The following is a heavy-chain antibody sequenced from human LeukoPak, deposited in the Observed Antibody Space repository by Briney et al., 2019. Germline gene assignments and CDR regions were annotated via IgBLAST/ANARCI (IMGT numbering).Heavy chain of an antibody. CDR3: ARAGSFWHYVY. D-gene: IGHD1-7*01. CDR2: IKQDGSEK. Sequence: GGSLRLSCAASGFTVSSNYMSWVRQAPGKGLEWVANIKQDGSEKYYVDSVKGRFTISRDNAENSLSLQMNGLRVEDTAVYYCARAGSFWHYVYWGQGTLVTVSS. V-gene: IGHV3-7*01. J-gene: IGHJ4*02. CDR1: GFTVSSNY.